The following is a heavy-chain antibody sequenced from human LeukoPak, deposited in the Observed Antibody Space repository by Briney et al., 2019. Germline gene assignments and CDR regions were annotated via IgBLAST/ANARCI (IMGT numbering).Heavy chain of an antibody. Sequence: EASVKVSCKASGGTFSSYAISWVRQAPGQGLEWMGGIIPIFGTANYAQKFQGRVTITADESTSTAYMELSSLRSEDTAVYYCARDRSGFSPSGWGQGTLVTVSS. D-gene: IGHD3-22*01. J-gene: IGHJ4*02. CDR3: ARDRSGFSPSG. CDR2: IIPIFGTA. CDR1: GGTFSSYA. V-gene: IGHV1-69*13.